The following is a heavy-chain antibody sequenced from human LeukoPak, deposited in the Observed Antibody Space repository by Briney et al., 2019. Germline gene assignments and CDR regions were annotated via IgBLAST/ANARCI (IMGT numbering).Heavy chain of an antibody. CDR2: ISSSSSYI. J-gene: IGHJ3*02. V-gene: IGHV3-21*01. CDR3: ARDASAAFDI. CDR1: GFTFSSYS. Sequence: TGGSLRLSCAASGFTFSSYSMNWVRQAPGKGLEWVSSISSSSSYIYYADSVKGRFTISRDNAKNSLYLQMNSLRAEDTAVYYCARDASAAFDIWGQGTMVTVSS.